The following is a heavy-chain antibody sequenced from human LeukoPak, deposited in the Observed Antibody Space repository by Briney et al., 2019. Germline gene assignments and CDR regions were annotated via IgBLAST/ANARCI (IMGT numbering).Heavy chain of an antibody. CDR2: INHSGST. CDR3: ARRPPYGGHRGIGFDY. D-gene: IGHD4-23*01. Sequence: PSETLSLTSAVYGGSFSGYYWSWIRQPPGKGLEWIGEINHSGSTNYNPSLKSRVTISVDTSKNQFSLKLSSVTAADTAVYYCARRPPYGGHRGIGFDYWGQGTLVTVSS. CDR1: GGSFSGYY. J-gene: IGHJ4*02. V-gene: IGHV4-34*01.